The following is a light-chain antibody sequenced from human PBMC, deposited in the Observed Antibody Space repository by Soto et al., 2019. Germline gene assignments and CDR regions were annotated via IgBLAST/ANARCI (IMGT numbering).Light chain of an antibody. Sequence: DIKMTQSPSTLSASVGDGVTITCRASQTLSVWLAWYQQRPGKAPKFLIYDASNLETGVSSRFSGSGSGTECTLTIRSLHPDEFATYYCQQYDSSSPTFGQGTKLEIK. CDR3: QQYDSSSPT. J-gene: IGKJ2*01. V-gene: IGKV1-5*01. CDR1: QTLSVW. CDR2: DAS.